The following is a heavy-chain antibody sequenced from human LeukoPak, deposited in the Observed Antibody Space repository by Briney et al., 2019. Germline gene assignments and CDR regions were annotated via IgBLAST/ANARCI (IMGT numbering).Heavy chain of an antibody. D-gene: IGHD3-16*01. Sequence: PGGSLRLSCAASGFTFSSYGMHWVRQAPGKGLEWVAFIRYDGSNKYYADSVKGRFTISRDNSKNTLYLQMNSLRAEDTAVYYGANRLGGQGYWYFDLWGRGTLVTVSS. V-gene: IGHV3-30*02. CDR1: GFTFSSYG. CDR2: IRYDGSNK. J-gene: IGHJ2*01. CDR3: ANRLGGQGYWYFDL.